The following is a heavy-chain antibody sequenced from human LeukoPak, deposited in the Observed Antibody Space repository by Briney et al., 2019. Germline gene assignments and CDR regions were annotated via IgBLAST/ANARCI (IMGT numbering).Heavy chain of an antibody. V-gene: IGHV4-34*01. CDR3: ARHRDIAARNPFDY. Sequence: SETLSLTCAVYGGSFSGHYWAWVRQPPGKGLEWIGDINHSGSANYNPSLKSRVTTSVDTSKNQFSLKRNSVTAADTAVYYCARHRDIAARNPFDYWGQGTLVTVSS. CDR2: INHSGSA. J-gene: IGHJ4*02. CDR1: GGSFSGHY. D-gene: IGHD6-6*01.